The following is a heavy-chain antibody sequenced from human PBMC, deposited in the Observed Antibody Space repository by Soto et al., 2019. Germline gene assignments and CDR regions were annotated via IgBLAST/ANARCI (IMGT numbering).Heavy chain of an antibody. J-gene: IGHJ4*02. Sequence: SETLSLTCTVDGGSFSGYYWTWIRQPPGTGLEWIGEINHSGSTNYNPSLKSRVTISVDTAKNQFSLKLSSVTAADTAVYYCARTLAAADTYYFDYWGQGTLVTVSS. CDR3: ARTLAAADTYYFDY. D-gene: IGHD6-13*01. CDR2: INHSGST. CDR1: GGSFSGYY. V-gene: IGHV4-34*01.